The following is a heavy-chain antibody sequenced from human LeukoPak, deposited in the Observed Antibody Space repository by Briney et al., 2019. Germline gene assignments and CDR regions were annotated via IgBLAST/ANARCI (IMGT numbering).Heavy chain of an antibody. V-gene: IGHV1-18*01. CDR2: ITAYNGNT. J-gene: IGHJ4*02. Sequence: ASVKVSCKASGYTFTSYGISWVRQAPGQGLEWMGWITAYNGNTNYAQKFQDRVTMTTDTSTSTAYMELRSLRSDDTAVYYCARAHLHYGDSIHDLDYWGQGTLVTVSS. D-gene: IGHD4-17*01. CDR3: ARAHLHYGDSIHDLDY. CDR1: GYTFTSYG.